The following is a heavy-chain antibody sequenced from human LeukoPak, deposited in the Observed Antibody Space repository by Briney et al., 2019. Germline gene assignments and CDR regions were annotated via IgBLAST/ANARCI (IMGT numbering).Heavy chain of an antibody. D-gene: IGHD3-3*01. J-gene: IGHJ5*02. CDR2: IIPIFGTA. CDR3: ARNRGVRFLEWLSSNWFDP. CDR1: GGTFSSYA. Sequence: ASVKVSCKASGGTFSSYAISWVRQAPGQGLEWMGGIIPIFGTANYAQKFQGRVTITADEPTSTAYMELSSLRSEDTAVYYCARNRGVRFLEWLSSNWFDPWGQGTLVTVSS. V-gene: IGHV1-69*01.